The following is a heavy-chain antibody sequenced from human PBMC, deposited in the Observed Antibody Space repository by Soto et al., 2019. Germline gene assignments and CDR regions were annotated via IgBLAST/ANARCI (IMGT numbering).Heavy chain of an antibody. V-gene: IGHV4-30-2*01. D-gene: IGHD4-17*01. CDR1: GGSISSGGYS. Sequence: PSETLSLTCAVSGGSISSGGYSWSWIRHPPGKGLEWIGYIYHSGSTYYNPSLKSRVTISVDRSKNQFSLKLSSVTAADTAVYYCAGDYGDYDYYYGMDVWGQGTTVTVSS. CDR3: AGDYGDYDYYYGMDV. CDR2: IYHSGST. J-gene: IGHJ6*02.